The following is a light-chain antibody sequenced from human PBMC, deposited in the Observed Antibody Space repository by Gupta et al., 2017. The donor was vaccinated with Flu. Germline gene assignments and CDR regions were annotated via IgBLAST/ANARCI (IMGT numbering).Light chain of an antibody. Sequence: QSALTQPASVSGSPGQSITISCTGTSSDVGGYNSVSWYQHHPAKAPKLMIYEVNNRPSGVSNRFSGSKSGDTASLTISGLQPEDEADYYCSSYTSSSTYVFGPGTKVTVL. J-gene: IGLJ1*01. CDR1: SSDVGGYNS. V-gene: IGLV2-14*01. CDR2: EVN. CDR3: SSYTSSSTYV.